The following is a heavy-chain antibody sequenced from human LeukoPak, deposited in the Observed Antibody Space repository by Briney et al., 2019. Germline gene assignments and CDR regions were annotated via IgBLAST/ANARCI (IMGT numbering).Heavy chain of an antibody. D-gene: IGHD3-10*01. CDR3: ARGPYYGSGSNWFDP. V-gene: IGHV3-21*01. CDR2: ISSSSSYI. J-gene: IGHJ5*02. CDR1: GFTFSSYE. Sequence: GGSLRLSCAASGFTFSSYEMNWVRQAPGKGLEWVSSISSSSSYIYYADSVKGRFTISRDNAKNSLYLQMNSLRAEDTAVYYCARGPYYGSGSNWFDPWGQGTLVTVSS.